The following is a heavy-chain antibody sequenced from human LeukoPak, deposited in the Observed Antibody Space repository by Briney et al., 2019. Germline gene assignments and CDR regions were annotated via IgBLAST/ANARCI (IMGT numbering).Heavy chain of an antibody. J-gene: IGHJ6*03. D-gene: IGHD2-15*01. CDR1: GYTFTSYG. Sequence: ASVKVSCKASGYTFTSYGISWVRQAPGQGLEWMGWISAYNGNTNYAQKLQGRVTMTTDTSTSTAYMELRSLRSDDTAVYYCAKSSAMPCSGGSCYYYYMDVWGKGTTVTVSS. CDR3: AKSSAMPCSGGSCYYYYMDV. CDR2: ISAYNGNT. V-gene: IGHV1-18*01.